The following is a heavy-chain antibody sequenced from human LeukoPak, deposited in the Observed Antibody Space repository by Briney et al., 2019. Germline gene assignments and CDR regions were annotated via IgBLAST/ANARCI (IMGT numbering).Heavy chain of an antibody. J-gene: IGHJ4*02. CDR2: INPNSGGT. CDR1: GYTFTGYY. Sequence: ASVKVSCKASGYTFTGYYMHWVRPAPGQGLEWMGWINPNSGGTNYAQKFQGRVTMTRDTSISTAYMELSRLRSDDTAVYYCAGGTPGPYDYVWGSYRYESFDYWGQGTLVTVSS. D-gene: IGHD3-16*02. V-gene: IGHV1-2*02. CDR3: AGGTPGPYDYVWGSYRYESFDY.